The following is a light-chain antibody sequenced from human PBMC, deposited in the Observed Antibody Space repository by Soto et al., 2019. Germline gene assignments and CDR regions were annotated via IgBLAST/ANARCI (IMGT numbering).Light chain of an antibody. J-gene: IGKJ2*01. CDR3: MQGTHWPYT. V-gene: IGKV2-30*01. Sequence: DVVMTQSPLSLPVTLGQPASISCRSSQSLVYSNGVTYLSWFQQRPGQSPRRLIHKVSNRDSGVPDRFSGSASGTDFTLKFSRVEAEDVGVYYCMQGTHWPYTFGQGTKLEIK. CDR1: QSLVYSNGVTY. CDR2: KVS.